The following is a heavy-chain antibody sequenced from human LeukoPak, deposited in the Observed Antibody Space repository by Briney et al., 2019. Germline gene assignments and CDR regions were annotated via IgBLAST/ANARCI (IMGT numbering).Heavy chain of an antibody. Sequence: PGGSLRLSCAASGLTFSGSAMSWVRQAPGKGLEWVSLISGSGNSTYYADSVKGRFTISRDNSNNMVYLQMNSLRADDTAIYYWAKVLVLVSANRYYFDYWGQGTLVTVSS. CDR1: GLTFSGSA. V-gene: IGHV3-23*01. J-gene: IGHJ4*02. CDR3: AKVLVLVSANRYYFDY. D-gene: IGHD2-15*01. CDR2: ISGSGNST.